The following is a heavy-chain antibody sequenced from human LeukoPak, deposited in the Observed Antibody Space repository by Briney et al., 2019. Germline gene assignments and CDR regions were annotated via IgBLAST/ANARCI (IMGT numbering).Heavy chain of an antibody. Sequence: SETLSLTCTVSGGSISNYYWSWIRQPPGKGLEWIGYIYYSGSTNYNPSLKSRVTISVNTSKNQFSLKLSSVTAADTAVYYCARDRVFYFDYWGQGTLVTVSS. CDR1: GGSISNYY. V-gene: IGHV4-59*01. D-gene: IGHD3-10*01. CDR2: IYYSGST. J-gene: IGHJ4*02. CDR3: ARDRVFYFDY.